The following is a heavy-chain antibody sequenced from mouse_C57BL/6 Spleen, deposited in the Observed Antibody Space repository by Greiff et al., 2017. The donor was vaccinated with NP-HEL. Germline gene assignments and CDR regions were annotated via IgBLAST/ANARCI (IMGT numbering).Heavy chain of an antibody. CDR3: VRDDYDHYYAMDY. J-gene: IGHJ4*01. CDR2: ISGGGGNT. D-gene: IGHD2-4*01. CDR1: GFTFSSYT. V-gene: IGHV5-9*01. Sequence: EVHLVESGGGLVKPGGSLKLSCAASGFTFSSYTMSWVRQTPEKRLEWVATISGGGGNTYYPDSVKGRFTISRDNAKNTLYLQMSSLRSEDTALYYCVRDDYDHYYAMDYWGQGTSVTVSS.